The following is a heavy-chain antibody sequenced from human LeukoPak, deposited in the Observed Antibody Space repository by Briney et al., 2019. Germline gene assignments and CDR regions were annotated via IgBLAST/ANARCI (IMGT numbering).Heavy chain of an antibody. CDR3: ARDSSGYYYPLDY. J-gene: IGHJ4*02. D-gene: IGHD3-22*01. Sequence: PWGSLRLSCAASGFTFSDYYMSWIRQAPGKGLEWVSYISSSGSTIYYADSVKGRFTISRDNAKNSLYLQMNSLRAEDTAVYYCARDSSGYYYPLDYWGQGTLVTVSS. CDR2: ISSSGSTI. CDR1: GFTFSDYY. V-gene: IGHV3-11*01.